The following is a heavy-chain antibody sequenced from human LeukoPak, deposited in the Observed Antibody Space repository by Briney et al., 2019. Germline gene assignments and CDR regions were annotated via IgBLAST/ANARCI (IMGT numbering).Heavy chain of an antibody. CDR3: ARRFDI. D-gene: IGHD3-10*01. CDR1: EFTFSGYN. V-gene: IGHV3-48*01. J-gene: IGHJ3*02. Sequence: GVSLRLSCVASEFTFSGYNMNWVRQAPGKGLEWVSHIGGSGANIYYADSVKGRFTISRDNAKNTLYLQMNSLRAEDTAIYYCARRFDIWGQGTMVTVSS. CDR2: IGGSGANI.